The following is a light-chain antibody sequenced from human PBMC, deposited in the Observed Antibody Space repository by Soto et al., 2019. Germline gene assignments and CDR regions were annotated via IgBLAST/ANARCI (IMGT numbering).Light chain of an antibody. CDR2: DAS. CDR3: LHYTNWPLT. J-gene: IGKJ4*01. CDR1: HDVTRR. Sequence: EIVMTQSPVTLSLSPGDTATLSCRASHDVTRRLAWYQVKHGQAPRLLIYDASTRATGLPARFSGTGSGTEFTVTISSLQSEDFAVYYCLHYTNWPLTFGGGTKVEI. V-gene: IGKV3-15*01.